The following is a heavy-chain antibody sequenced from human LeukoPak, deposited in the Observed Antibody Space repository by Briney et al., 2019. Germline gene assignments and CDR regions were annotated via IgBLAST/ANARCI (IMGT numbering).Heavy chain of an antibody. CDR1: GGSFSGYY. J-gene: IGHJ2*01. Sequence: KPSETLSLTCAVYGGSFSGYYWSWIRQPPGKGLEWIGEINHSGSTNYNPSLKSRVTISVDTSKNQFSLKLSSVTAADTAVYYCARDLLWFGDQYWYFDLWGRGTLVTVSS. CDR2: INHSGST. V-gene: IGHV4-34*01. D-gene: IGHD3-10*01. CDR3: ARDLLWFGDQYWYFDL.